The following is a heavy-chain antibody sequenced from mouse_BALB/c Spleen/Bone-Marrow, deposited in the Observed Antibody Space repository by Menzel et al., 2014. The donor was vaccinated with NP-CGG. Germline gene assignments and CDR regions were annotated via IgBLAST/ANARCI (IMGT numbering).Heavy chain of an antibody. CDR3: ARFYGYDGMDY. CDR1: GYTFTSYW. V-gene: IGHV1-87*01. CDR2: IYPGDGDT. Sequence: VKLVESGAELARPGASVKLSCKASGYTFTSYWMQWVKRRPGQGLEWIGAIYPGDGDTRYTQKFKGKATLTADKSSSTAYMQLSSLASEDSAVYYCARFYGYDGMDYWGQGTSVTVSS. D-gene: IGHD2-2*01. J-gene: IGHJ4*01.